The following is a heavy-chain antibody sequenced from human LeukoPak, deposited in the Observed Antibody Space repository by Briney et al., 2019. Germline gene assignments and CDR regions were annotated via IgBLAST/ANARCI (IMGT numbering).Heavy chain of an antibody. V-gene: IGHV3-74*01. Sequence: GGSLRLSCAASGFTFSPYWMHWVRQVLGKRLVWVARINGDGRSTSYADFVKGRFTISRDNAKNMLYVQMNSLRVEDTAVYYCVRDYCTSTSCPGAEYFQHWGQGTLVTVSS. CDR3: VRDYCTSTSCPGAEYFQH. CDR2: INGDGRST. CDR1: GFTFSPYW. D-gene: IGHD2-2*01. J-gene: IGHJ1*01.